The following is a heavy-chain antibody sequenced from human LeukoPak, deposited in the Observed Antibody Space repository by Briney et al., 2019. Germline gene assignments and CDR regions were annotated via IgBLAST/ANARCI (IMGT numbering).Heavy chain of an antibody. J-gene: IGHJ4*02. D-gene: IGHD3-22*01. CDR3: AKDSSGSYSHFDY. CDR1: GYTLTELS. Sequence: ASVKVSCKVSGYTLTELSMHWVRQAPGKGLEWMGGFDPEDGETIYAQKFQGRVTMTEDTSTDTAYMELSSLRPEDTAVYYCAKDSSGSYSHFDYWGQGTLVTVSS. V-gene: IGHV1-24*01. CDR2: FDPEDGET.